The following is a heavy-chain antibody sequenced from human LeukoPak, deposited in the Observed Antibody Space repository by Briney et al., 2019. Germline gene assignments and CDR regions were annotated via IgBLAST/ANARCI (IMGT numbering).Heavy chain of an antibody. CDR1: GFTFNNYA. J-gene: IGHJ4*02. D-gene: IGHD6-19*01. CDR2: ISGSGGNT. Sequence: GGSLRLSCAASGFTFNNYAMSWVRQVPGKGLEWVSSISGSGGNTYYADSVKGRFTISRDNSKNTLYLQMNSLRAADAAVYYCAKDRRITMAGTVDYFDYWGQGTLVTVSS. V-gene: IGHV3-23*01. CDR3: AKDRRITMAGTVDYFDY.